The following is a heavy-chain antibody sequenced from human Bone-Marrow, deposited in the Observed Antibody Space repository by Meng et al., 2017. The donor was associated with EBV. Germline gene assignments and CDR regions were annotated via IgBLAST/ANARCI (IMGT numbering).Heavy chain of an antibody. Sequence: HGRLQGAGPGLVKPSDPLSLTCTVSGVSVSSGRYYWTWIRQPPGKGLEWIGYFYDSGSTNYNPSLKRRVTISVDTSKNQFSLQLSSVTAADTAVYFCANLIVQSTWRDHWGQGTLVTVSS. V-gene: IGHV4-61*01. D-gene: IGHD1-26*01. CDR1: GVSVSSGRYY. J-gene: IGHJ4*02. CDR2: FYDSGST. CDR3: ANLIVQSTWRDH.